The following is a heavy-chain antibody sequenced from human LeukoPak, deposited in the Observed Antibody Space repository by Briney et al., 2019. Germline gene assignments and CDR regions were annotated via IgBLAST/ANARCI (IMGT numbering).Heavy chain of an antibody. CDR3: ARPETQYSSGLDGFDI. D-gene: IGHD6-19*01. J-gene: IGHJ3*02. CDR2: IISDGSRT. CDR1: GFTFSTYW. V-gene: IGHV3-74*01. Sequence: GGSLRLSCAASGFTFSTYWMHWVRQAPGKGLVWVSRIISDGSRTTYGESEKGRLTIARDNAKNTLYLQMNSLRTEDTAVYYCARPETQYSSGLDGFDIWGQGTMVTVSS.